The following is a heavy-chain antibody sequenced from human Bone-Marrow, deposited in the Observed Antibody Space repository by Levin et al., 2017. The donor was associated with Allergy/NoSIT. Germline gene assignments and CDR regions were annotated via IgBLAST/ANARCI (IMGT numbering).Heavy chain of an antibody. CDR1: GGSFSGYY. CDR2: INHRGST. CDR3: AREGRIRWYQLPGTPFDY. V-gene: IGHV4-34*01. D-gene: IGHD2-2*01. J-gene: IGHJ4*02. Sequence: SETLSLTCDVFGGSFSGYYWHWIRQPPGKGLEWIGEINHRGSTNYNPSLKSRVTISVDTSNKQFSLQLNSVTAADTAVYYCAREGRIRWYQLPGTPFDYWGQGTLVTVSS.